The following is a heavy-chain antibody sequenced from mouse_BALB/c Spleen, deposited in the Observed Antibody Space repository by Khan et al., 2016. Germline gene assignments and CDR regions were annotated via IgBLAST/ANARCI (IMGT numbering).Heavy chain of an antibody. CDR2: INTDTGEP. Sequence: QIQLVQSGPEQKKPGETVKISCKVSGYTFTDYGMNWVKQAPGKGLKWMGWINTDTGEPTFAEDFKGRFAFSLETSASTAYLQINNLKNEDTATDCCAAGYTWGGCFDYWGQGTTLTVSS. CDR3: AAGYTWGGCFDY. V-gene: IGHV9-3-1*01. D-gene: IGHD3-1*01. CDR1: GYTFTDYG. J-gene: IGHJ2*01.